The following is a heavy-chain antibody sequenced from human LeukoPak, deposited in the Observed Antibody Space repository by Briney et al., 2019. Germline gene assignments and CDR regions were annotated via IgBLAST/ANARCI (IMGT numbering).Heavy chain of an antibody. D-gene: IGHD3-22*01. CDR3: ARDRAGYYYDSSGYQKVSWFDP. J-gene: IGHJ5*02. CDR1: GGSISSGDYY. CDR2: IYYSGST. V-gene: IGHV4-30-4*01. Sequence: PSETLSLTCTVSGGSISSGDYYWSWIRQPPGKGLEWIGYIYYSGSTYYNPSLKGRVTISVDTSKNQFSLKLSSVTAADTAVYYCARDRAGYYYDSSGYQKVSWFDPWGQGTLVTVSS.